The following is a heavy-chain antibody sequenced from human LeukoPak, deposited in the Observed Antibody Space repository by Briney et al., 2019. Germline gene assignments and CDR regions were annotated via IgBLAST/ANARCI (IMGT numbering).Heavy chain of an antibody. CDR3: ARYGVVAAIDY. V-gene: IGHV3-66*01. J-gene: IGHJ4*02. CDR2: IYSGGST. CDR1: GFTVSSNY. D-gene: IGHD2-15*01. Sequence: GGSLRLSCAASGFTVSSNYMSWVRQAPGKGLEWVSVIYSGGSTYYADSVKGRFTISRDNSKNTLYLQMNSLRAEDTAVYYCARYGVVAAIDYWGQGTLVTVSS.